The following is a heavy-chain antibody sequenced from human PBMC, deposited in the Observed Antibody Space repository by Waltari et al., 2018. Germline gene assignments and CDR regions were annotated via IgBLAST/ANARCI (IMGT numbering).Heavy chain of an antibody. CDR1: GCSFSTYG. CDR2: IWSDGSNI. D-gene: IGHD2-15*01. V-gene: IGHV3-33*01. CDR3: VRGRGSSDY. Sequence: QVQLVESGGGVVQPGRSLGLSCAASGCSFSTYGMHWFRQAPGKGLEWVADIWSDGSNIHYADSVKGRFIISRDNSKSTLSLQMNSLRAEDTAVYYCVRGRGSSDYWGQGTLVSVSS. J-gene: IGHJ4*02.